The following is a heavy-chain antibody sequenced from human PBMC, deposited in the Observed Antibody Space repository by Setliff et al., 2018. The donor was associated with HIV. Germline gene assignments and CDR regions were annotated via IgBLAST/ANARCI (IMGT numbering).Heavy chain of an antibody. CDR2: IGGIDAST. V-gene: IGHV3-23*01. CDR1: GFTFNIYA. Sequence: AGGSLRLSCVASGFTFNIYAMSWVRQAPGKGLEWVSTIGGIDASTNYADSVKGRFSISRDNSKNTLYLQMSSLRAEDTAIYYCARDEDKGYWGQGTLVTVSS. CDR3: ARDEDKGY. J-gene: IGHJ4*02.